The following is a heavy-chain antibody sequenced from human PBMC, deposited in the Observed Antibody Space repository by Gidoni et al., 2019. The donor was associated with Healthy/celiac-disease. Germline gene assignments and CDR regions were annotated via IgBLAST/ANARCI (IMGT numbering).Heavy chain of an antibody. CDR1: GGSIRSSSYY. CDR2: VYYSGST. CDR3: AREPLSIAAAGMDWFDP. V-gene: IGHV4-39*07. Sequence: QLQLQESGPGLVKPSETLSLTCTVSGGSIRSSSYYWGWIRQPPGKGLEWIGSVYYSGSTYYNPSLKSRVTISVDTSKNQFSLKLSSVTAADTAVYYCAREPLSIAAAGMDWFDPWGQGTLVTVSS. D-gene: IGHD6-13*01. J-gene: IGHJ5*02.